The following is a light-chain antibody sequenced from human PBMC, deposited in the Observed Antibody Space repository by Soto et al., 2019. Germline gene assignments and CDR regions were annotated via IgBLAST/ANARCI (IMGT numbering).Light chain of an antibody. V-gene: IGKV3-15*01. CDR1: QSVSSN. CDR3: QQYNNWWT. J-gene: IGKJ1*01. CDR2: GAS. Sequence: EIVMTQSPATLSVSIGERATLSCRASQSVSSNLAWYQQKPGQAPRLLIYGASTRATGIPARFSGSGSGTESTLTISSLQSEDFAVYYCQQYNNWWTFGQGTKVDI.